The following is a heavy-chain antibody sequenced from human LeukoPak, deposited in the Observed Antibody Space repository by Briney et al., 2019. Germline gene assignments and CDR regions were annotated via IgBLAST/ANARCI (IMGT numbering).Heavy chain of an antibody. CDR2: ISGYNGNP. D-gene: IGHD6-19*01. V-gene: IGHV1-18*01. Sequence: GASVKVSCKTSGYTFTNYGISWVRQAPGQGLEWMGWISGYNGNPRYAQKVQGRVTMTTDTSTKTAYMEVNSLRSDDTAIYHCARDPSLAVAGIRLFDYWRQGTLVIVSS. J-gene: IGHJ4*02. CDR1: GYTFTNYG. CDR3: ARDPSLAVAGIRLFDY.